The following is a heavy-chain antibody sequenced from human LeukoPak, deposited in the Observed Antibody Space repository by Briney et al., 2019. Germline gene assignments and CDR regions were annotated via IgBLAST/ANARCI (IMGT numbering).Heavy chain of an antibody. Sequence: SETLSLTCAVYGGSFSGYYWSWIRQPPGKGLEWIGEINHSGGTNYNPSLKSRVTISVDTSKNQFSLKLSSVTAADTAVYYCARTYSNYADFDYWGQGTLVTVSS. CDR3: ARTYSNYADFDY. CDR2: INHSGGT. V-gene: IGHV4-34*01. D-gene: IGHD4-4*01. J-gene: IGHJ4*02. CDR1: GGSFSGYY.